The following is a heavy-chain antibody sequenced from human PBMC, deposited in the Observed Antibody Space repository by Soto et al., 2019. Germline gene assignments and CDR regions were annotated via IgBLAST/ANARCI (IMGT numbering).Heavy chain of an antibody. Sequence: GGSLRLSCAASGFTFSSYAMSWVRQAPGKGLEWVSAISGSGGSTYYADSVKGRFTISRDNSKNTLYLQMNSLRAEDTAVYYCAKVGSGSIVGATDYWGQGTLVTVSS. CDR2: ISGSGGST. D-gene: IGHD1-26*01. CDR1: GFTFSSYA. J-gene: IGHJ4*02. CDR3: AKVGSGSIVGATDY. V-gene: IGHV3-23*01.